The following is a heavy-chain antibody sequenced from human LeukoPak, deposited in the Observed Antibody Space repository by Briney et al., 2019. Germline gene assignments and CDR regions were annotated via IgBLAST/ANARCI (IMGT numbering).Heavy chain of an antibody. D-gene: IGHD5-24*01. J-gene: IGHJ6*02. CDR3: ARLRDGYNSYYYYYGMDV. V-gene: IGHV5-51*01. CDR2: IYPGDSDT. Sequence: GEFLKISCKGSGYSFTSYWIGWVRQMPGKGLEWMGIIYPGDSDTRYSPSFQGQVTISADKSISTAYLQWSSLKASDTAMYYCARLRDGYNSYYYYYGMDVWGQGTTVTVSS. CDR1: GYSFTSYW.